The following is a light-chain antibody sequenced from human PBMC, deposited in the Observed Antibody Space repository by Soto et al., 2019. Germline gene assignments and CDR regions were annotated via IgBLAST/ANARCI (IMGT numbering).Light chain of an antibody. Sequence: EIVLTQSPATLSLSPGERATLSCRASQSVSSYLAWYQQKPGQAPRLLIYDASDRATDIPARFSGSGSGTDFTLTISSLEPEDFEVYYCQQRSNWPLTFGGGTKVDIK. CDR1: QSVSSY. J-gene: IGKJ4*01. CDR3: QQRSNWPLT. CDR2: DAS. V-gene: IGKV3-11*01.